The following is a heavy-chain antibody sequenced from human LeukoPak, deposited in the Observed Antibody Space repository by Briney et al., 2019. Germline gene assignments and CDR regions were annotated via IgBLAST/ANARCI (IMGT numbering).Heavy chain of an antibody. J-gene: IGHJ4*02. CDR3: ASYGSGLDY. V-gene: IGHV4-38-2*02. CDR1: GYSINSGYT. D-gene: IGHD3-10*01. Sequence: SETLSLTCTVSGYSINSGYTWGWIRQPPGKGLEWIGNIYHSGDTYYNPSLTSRVTISVDTSKNQFSLKLSSVTAADTAVYYCASYGSGLDYWGQGTLVTVSS. CDR2: IYHSGDT.